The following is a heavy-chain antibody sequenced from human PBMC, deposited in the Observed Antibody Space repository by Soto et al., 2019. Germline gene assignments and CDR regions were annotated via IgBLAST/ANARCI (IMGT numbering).Heavy chain of an antibody. Sequence: ASVKVSCKASGGTFSSYTISWVRQAPGQGLEWMGRIIPILGIANYAQKFQGRVTITADKSTSTAYMELSSLRSEDTAVYYCARDRCSSTSCYADWFDPWGQGTLVTVSS. V-gene: IGHV1-69*04. CDR1: GGTFSSYT. CDR2: IIPILGIA. CDR3: ARDRCSSTSCYADWFDP. J-gene: IGHJ5*02. D-gene: IGHD2-2*01.